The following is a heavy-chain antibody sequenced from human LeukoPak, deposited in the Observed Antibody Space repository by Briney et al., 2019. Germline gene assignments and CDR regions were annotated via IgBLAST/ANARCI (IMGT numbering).Heavy chain of an antibody. V-gene: IGHV1-18*01. D-gene: IGHD5-18*01. CDR2: ISAYNGNT. Sequence: ASVKVSCKASGGTFSSYAISWVRQAPGQGLEWMGWISAYNGNTNYAQKLQGRVTMTTDTSTSTSYMELRSLRSDDTAVYYCARSWAMVSADDYWGQGTLVTVSS. CDR3: ARSWAMVSADDY. J-gene: IGHJ4*02. CDR1: GGTFSSYA.